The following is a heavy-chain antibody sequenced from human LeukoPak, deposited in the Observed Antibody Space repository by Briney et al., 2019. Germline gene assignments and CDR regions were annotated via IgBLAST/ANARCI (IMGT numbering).Heavy chain of an antibody. CDR1: GFTFSSYA. V-gene: IGHV3-23*01. D-gene: IGHD1-1*01. J-gene: IGHJ4*02. Sequence: PGGSLRLSCAASGFTFSSYAMSWVRQAPGKGLEWVSAISGGGGSTHYADSVKGRFTISRDNSKNTLYLQMSSLRAEDTAVYYCAKAPPYKKYFDYWGQGTLVTVSS. CDR2: ISGGGGST. CDR3: AKAPPYKKYFDY.